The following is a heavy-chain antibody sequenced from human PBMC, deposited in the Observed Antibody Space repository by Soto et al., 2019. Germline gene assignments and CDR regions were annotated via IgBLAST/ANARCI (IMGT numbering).Heavy chain of an antibody. CDR2: ISGYNGQT. D-gene: IGHD3-16*01. J-gene: IGHJ6*01. CDR3: ARDQRKELWVEGLTAMDV. V-gene: IGHV1-18*01. Sequence: QVQLVQSGPEVKKPGASVKVSCKASGYTFTSYGVSWVRLAPGQGLEWMGWISGYNGQTNYAQKFRGRVTFTADTSANTAYRELWSLNSDDTAMYYCARDQRKELWVEGLTAMDVWGQGTTVTVSS. CDR1: GYTFTSYG.